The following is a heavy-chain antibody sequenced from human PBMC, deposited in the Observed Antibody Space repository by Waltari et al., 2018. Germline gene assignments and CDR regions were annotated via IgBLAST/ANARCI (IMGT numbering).Heavy chain of an antibody. Sequence: QVQLVQSGAEVKKPGASVKVSCKASGYTFTGYYMPWVRQAPGQGLEWMGRINPSSGGTNYAQKFQGRVTMTRDTSISTAYMELSSLRSDDTAVYYCVTVTPTFDYWGQGTLVTVSS. CDR3: VTVTPTFDY. V-gene: IGHV1-2*06. D-gene: IGHD4-17*01. CDR1: GYTFTGYY. CDR2: INPSSGGT. J-gene: IGHJ4*02.